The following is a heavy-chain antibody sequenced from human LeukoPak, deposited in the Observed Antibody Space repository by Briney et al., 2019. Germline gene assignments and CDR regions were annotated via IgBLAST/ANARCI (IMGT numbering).Heavy chain of an antibody. CDR1: GFTFSSYW. CDR2: IKQDGSEK. Sequence: PGGSLRLSCAASGFTFSSYWMSWVRQAPGKGPEWVANIKQDGSEKYYVDSVKGRFTISRDNAKNSLYLQMNSLRAEDTAVYYCARGVVAVAGTWYFDYWGQGTLVTVSS. D-gene: IGHD6-19*01. V-gene: IGHV3-7*01. CDR3: ARGVVAVAGTWYFDY. J-gene: IGHJ4*02.